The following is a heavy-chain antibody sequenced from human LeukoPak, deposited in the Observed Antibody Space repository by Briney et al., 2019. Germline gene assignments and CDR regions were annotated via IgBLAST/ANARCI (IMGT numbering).Heavy chain of an antibody. D-gene: IGHD1-26*01. V-gene: IGHV4-39*01. J-gene: IGHJ4*02. CDR3: ARRTSNPVGAIDY. CDR1: GGSISSSDYY. CDR2: ISSSGST. Sequence: PSETLSLTCTVSGGSISSSDYYWGWLRQPPEKGLEWIGAISSSGSTYYNPSLKSRVTISVDSSKNQFSLKLSSVTAADTAVYYCARRTSNPVGAIDYWGQGTLVTVSS.